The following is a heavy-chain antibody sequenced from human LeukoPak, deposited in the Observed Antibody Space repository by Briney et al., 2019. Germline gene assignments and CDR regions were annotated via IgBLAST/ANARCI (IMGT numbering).Heavy chain of an antibody. J-gene: IGHJ4*02. D-gene: IGHD6-19*01. CDR3: ARDRVGSGWPRPWYFEF. Sequence: GASVKDSCKPSGYTFTGYYLHWVRQAPGQGLAWMGLFNPNTGATIYAEKFQGRVTMTRDTSIDTVYMEMRSLRSDDTAVYYCARDRVGSGWPRPWYFEFWGQGTLITVSS. V-gene: IGHV1-2*02. CDR2: FNPNTGAT. CDR1: GYTFTGYY.